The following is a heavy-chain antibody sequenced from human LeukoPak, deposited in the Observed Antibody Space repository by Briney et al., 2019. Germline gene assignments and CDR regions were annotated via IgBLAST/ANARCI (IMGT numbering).Heavy chain of an antibody. J-gene: IGHJ4*02. CDR1: GFTFSNYD. Sequence: GGSLRLSCAASGFTFSNYDMHWVRQGTGKGLEWVSAIGTAGDTYYLGSVKGRFTISRENAKNFLYLQMNSLRAGDTAVYYCARVVKSGPSHYFDYWGQGTLVTVSS. CDR2: IGTAGDT. V-gene: IGHV3-13*01. CDR3: ARVVKSGPSHYFDY. D-gene: IGHD3-3*01.